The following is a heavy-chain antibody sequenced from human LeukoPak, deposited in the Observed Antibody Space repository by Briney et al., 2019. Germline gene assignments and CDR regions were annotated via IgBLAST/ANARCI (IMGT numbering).Heavy chain of an antibody. CDR2: ISSSSYI. J-gene: IGHJ4*02. D-gene: IGHD3-10*01. V-gene: IGHV3-21*01. CDR3: ARAGFTFSDYFGSFFDY. CDR1: GFTFSSYS. Sequence: GGSLRLSCAASGFTFSSYSMNWVRQAPGKGLEWVSSISSSSYIYYADSVKGRFTISRDNAKNSLYLQMNSLRAEDTAVYYCARAGFTFSDYFGSFFDYWGQGTLVTVSS.